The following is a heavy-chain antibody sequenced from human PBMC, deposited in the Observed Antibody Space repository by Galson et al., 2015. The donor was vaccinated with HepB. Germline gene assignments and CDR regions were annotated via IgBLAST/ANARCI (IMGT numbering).Heavy chain of an antibody. CDR3: ARGVVVAGTDWFDP. CDR2: IKQDGSEK. Sequence: SLRLSCAASGFTFSSYWMSWVRQAPGKGLEWVANIKQDGSEKYYVDSVKGRFTISRDNAKNSLYLQMNSLRAEDTAVYYCARGVVVAGTDWFDPWGQGTLVTVSS. D-gene: IGHD2-15*01. V-gene: IGHV3-7*03. J-gene: IGHJ5*02. CDR1: GFTFSSYW.